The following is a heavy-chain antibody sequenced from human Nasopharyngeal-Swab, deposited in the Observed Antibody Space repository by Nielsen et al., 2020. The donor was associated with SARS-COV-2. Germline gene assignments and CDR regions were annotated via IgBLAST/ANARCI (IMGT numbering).Heavy chain of an antibody. CDR2: IYYSGST. J-gene: IGHJ5*02. D-gene: IGHD5-18*01. CDR3: ARGGGYSYGTWVWFDP. V-gene: IGHV4-31*02. Sequence: GKGLEWIGYIYYSGSTYNPSLKSRVTISVDTSKNQFSLKLSSVTAADTAVYYCARGGGYSYGTWVWFDPWGQGTLVTVSS.